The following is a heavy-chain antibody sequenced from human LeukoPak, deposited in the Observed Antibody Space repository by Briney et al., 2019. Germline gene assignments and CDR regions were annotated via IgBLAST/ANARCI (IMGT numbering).Heavy chain of an antibody. J-gene: IGHJ2*01. CDR3: ARDWYFDL. CDR1: FPFCHYT. V-gene: IGHV3-48*01. Sequence: FPFCHYTMALTRQVQGEGLEWVSYISSSSSTIYYADSVKGRFTISRDNDKNSLYLQMNSLRAEDTAVYYCARDWYFDLWGRGTLVTVSS. CDR2: ISSSSSTI.